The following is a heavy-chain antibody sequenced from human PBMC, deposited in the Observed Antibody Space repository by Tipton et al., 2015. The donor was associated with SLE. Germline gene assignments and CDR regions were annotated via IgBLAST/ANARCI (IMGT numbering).Heavy chain of an antibody. CDR1: GFTFDDYA. Sequence: SLRLSCAASGFTFDDYAMHWVRQTPGKGLEWVSGISWNSGNVDYADSVKGRFTISRDNAKNSLYLQMNSLRTEDTALYYCVKGRGILVYCYGMVVWGQGTTVTVSS. V-gene: IGHV3-9*01. CDR3: VKGRGILVYCYGMVV. D-gene: IGHD2-8*02. J-gene: IGHJ6*02. CDR2: ISWNSGNV.